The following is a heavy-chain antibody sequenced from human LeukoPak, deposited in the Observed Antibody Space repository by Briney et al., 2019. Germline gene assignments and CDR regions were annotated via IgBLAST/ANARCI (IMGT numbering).Heavy chain of an antibody. Sequence: SETLSLTCAVYGGSFSGYYWSWIRQPPGKGLEWIGEINHSGSTNYNPSLKSRVTISVDTSKNQFSLKLSSVTAADTAVYYCASTITHDAFDIWGQGTMVTVSS. J-gene: IGHJ3*02. CDR3: ASTITHDAFDI. CDR2: INHSGST. D-gene: IGHD5-12*01. CDR1: GGSFSGYY. V-gene: IGHV4-34*01.